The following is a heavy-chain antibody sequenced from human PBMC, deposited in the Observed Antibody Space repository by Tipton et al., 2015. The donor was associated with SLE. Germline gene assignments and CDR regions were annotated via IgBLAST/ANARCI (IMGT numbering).Heavy chain of an antibody. CDR3: ARSREGLADH. Sequence: TLSLTCAVYGGSFSGYYWSWIRQHPGKGLEWIGYIYYSGSTYYNPSLKSRVTISVDTSKNQFSLKLNSVTAADTAVYYCARSREGLADHWGQGTLVTVSS. V-gene: IGHV4-31*11. CDR2: IYYSGST. J-gene: IGHJ4*02. CDR1: GGSFSGYY.